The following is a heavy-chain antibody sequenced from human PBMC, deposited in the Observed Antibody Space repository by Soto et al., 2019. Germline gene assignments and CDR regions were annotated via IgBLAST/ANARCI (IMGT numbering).Heavy chain of an antibody. CDR1: GYTFTTYG. J-gene: IGHJ5*02. V-gene: IGHV1-18*01. Sequence: GASVKVSCKASGYTFTTYGLTWVRQAPGQGLEWMGWISTYNGNTNYAQKVQGRVTMTTDTSTSTAYMELRSLRSDDTAVYYCARDHSSGWYSGYWFDPWGQGPWSPLL. CDR3: ARDHSSGWYSGYWFDP. D-gene: IGHD6-19*01. CDR2: ISTYNGNT.